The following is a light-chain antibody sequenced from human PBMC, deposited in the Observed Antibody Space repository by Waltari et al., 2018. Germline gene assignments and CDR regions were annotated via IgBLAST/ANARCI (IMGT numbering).Light chain of an antibody. CDR2: EVS. CDR3: SSYAGSNNVI. J-gene: IGLJ2*01. Sequence: QSALTQPPSASGSPGQSVTISCTGTSSDVGAYNFVSWYQQHPGKAPKLIIYEVSKRPSGVPDRFAGSTSGNTASLTGSGLQAEDEADYYCSSYAGSNNVIFGGGTKLTVL. CDR1: SSDVGAYNF. V-gene: IGLV2-8*01.